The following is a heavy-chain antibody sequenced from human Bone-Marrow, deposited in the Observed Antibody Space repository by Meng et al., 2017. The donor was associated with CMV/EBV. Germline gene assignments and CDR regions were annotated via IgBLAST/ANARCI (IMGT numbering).Heavy chain of an antibody. Sequence: GESLKISCAASGFTVSSKYMSWVRQAPGKGLEWVSLIYSDGNTYYADSVKGRFTISRDNSKNTLYLQMNSLRAEDTAVYYCARLSFVLAAVVGGAFDIWGQGTMVTVSS. D-gene: IGHD6-13*01. CDR2: IYSDGNT. J-gene: IGHJ3*02. CDR3: ARLSFVLAAVVGGAFDI. V-gene: IGHV3-53*01. CDR1: GFTVSSKY.